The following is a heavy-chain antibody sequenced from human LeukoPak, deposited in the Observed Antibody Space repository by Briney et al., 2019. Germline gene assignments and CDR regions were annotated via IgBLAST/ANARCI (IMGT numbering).Heavy chain of an antibody. D-gene: IGHD1-26*01. CDR2: IFFRGFT. CDR1: GGSISSDIYS. V-gene: IGHV4-39*01. J-gene: IGHJ4*02. CDR3: ARQTSQANFDY. Sequence: SETLSLTCTVSGGSISSDIYSWGWIRQSPGKGLEWIGNIFFRGFTYYNPSLKSRLTFSVDTPKNQFSLKLGSVTAADTSVYYCARQTSQANFDYWGQGALVTVSS.